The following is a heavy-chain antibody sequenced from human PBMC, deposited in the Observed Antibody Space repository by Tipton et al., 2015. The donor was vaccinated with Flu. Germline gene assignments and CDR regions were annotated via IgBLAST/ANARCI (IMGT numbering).Heavy chain of an antibody. Sequence: TLSLTCTVSGAYINGGNYYWRWVRQTAGKGLEWIGRIYAGGATNYNPSLKSRVSISMDTSSNHFSLKLSSVAAADTAIYYCARDGKSDAFDIWSQGTMVTVSS. CDR1: GAYINGGNYY. J-gene: IGHJ3*02. V-gene: IGHV4-61*02. CDR3: ARDGKSDAFDI. D-gene: IGHD1-26*01. CDR2: IYAGGAT.